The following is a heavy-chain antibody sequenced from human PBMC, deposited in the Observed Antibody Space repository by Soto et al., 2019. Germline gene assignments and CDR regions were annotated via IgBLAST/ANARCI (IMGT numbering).Heavy chain of an antibody. CDR1: GFTFSSFG. CDR2: ISNDGSTK. J-gene: IGHJ3*02. V-gene: IGHV3-30*18. D-gene: IGHD3-9*01. CDR3: AKERSQYFDWLLPADI. Sequence: QVQLVESGGGVVQPGRSLRLSCAASGFTFSSFGMHWVRQAPGKGLEWVAVISNDGSTKYYADSVKGRFTISRDNSNNTLYLDMSSLRAEDTAVYYCAKERSQYFDWLLPADIWGQGTMVTVSS.